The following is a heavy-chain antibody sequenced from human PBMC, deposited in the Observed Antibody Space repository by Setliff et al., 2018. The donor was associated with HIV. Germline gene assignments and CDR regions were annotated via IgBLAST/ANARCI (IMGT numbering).Heavy chain of an antibody. CDR2: ISAYNGNT. D-gene: IGHD2-15*01. V-gene: IGHV1-18*01. CDR1: GYTFTHYA. CDR3: ARLASGGWPLEVFDI. Sequence: EASVKVSCKASGYTFTHYAISWVRQAPGQGLEYLGWISAYNGNTNYAQKVQGRITMTTDASTSTVDMELRSLTSDDTAVYYCARLASGGWPLEVFDIWGQGIMVTVSS. J-gene: IGHJ3*02.